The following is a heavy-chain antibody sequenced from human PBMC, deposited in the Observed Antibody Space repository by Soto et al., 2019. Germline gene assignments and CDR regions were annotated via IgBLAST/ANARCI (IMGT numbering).Heavy chain of an antibody. J-gene: IGHJ4*02. D-gene: IGHD1-1*01. Sequence: SETLSLTCTVSGGSIISSSYYWGWIRQPPGKGLEWIGSIYYSGSTYYNPSLKSRVTISVDTSKNQFSLKLSSVTAADTAVYYCASRTILWDRFDYWGQGTLVTVSS. CDR3: ASRTILWDRFDY. CDR1: GGSIISSSYY. V-gene: IGHV4-39*01. CDR2: IYYSGST.